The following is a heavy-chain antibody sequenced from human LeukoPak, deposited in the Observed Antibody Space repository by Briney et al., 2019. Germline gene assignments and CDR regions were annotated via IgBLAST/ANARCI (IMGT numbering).Heavy chain of an antibody. CDR3: ARGITMVRGARNWFDP. V-gene: IGHV4-4*07. D-gene: IGHD3-10*01. Sequence: SETLSLTCTVSGGSISSYYWSWIRQPAGKGLEWIGRIYTSGSTNYNPSLKSRVTISVDTSKNQFSLKLSSVTAADTAVCYCARGITMVRGARNWFDPWGQGTLVTVSS. CDR1: GGSISSYY. J-gene: IGHJ5*02. CDR2: IYTSGST.